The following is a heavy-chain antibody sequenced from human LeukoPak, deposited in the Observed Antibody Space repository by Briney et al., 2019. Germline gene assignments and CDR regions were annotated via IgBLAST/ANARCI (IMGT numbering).Heavy chain of an antibody. J-gene: IGHJ4*02. D-gene: IGHD6-19*01. CDR2: IRSDASNQ. V-gene: IGHV3-30*02. CDR1: AFTFSSYG. Sequence: GGSLRLSCAASAFTFSSYGMHWVRQAPGKGPGWVAFIRSDASNQYYADSVKGRFTISRDNSKNTLYLQMNSLRAEDTAVYYCAKVPLSSSGWDREYYFDYWGQGTLVTVSS. CDR3: AKVPLSSSGWDREYYFDY.